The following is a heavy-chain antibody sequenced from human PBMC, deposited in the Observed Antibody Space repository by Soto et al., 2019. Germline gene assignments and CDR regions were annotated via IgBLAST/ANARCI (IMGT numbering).Heavy chain of an antibody. CDR2: IGTAGDT. V-gene: IGHV3-13*01. J-gene: IGHJ3*02. Sequence: PGGSLRLSCGASGFNFSSYDMHWVRQATGKGLKCVSVIGTAGDTFYTGSVKGRFTISRENGKNSLYLQMNSLRAGDTAVYYCARAGQGASCSGGSCYLGASDIWGQGTMVTVSS. CDR3: ARAGQGASCSGGSCYLGASDI. CDR1: GFNFSSYD. D-gene: IGHD2-15*01.